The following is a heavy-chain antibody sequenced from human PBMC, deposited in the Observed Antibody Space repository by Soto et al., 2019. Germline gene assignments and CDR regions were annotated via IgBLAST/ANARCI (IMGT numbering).Heavy chain of an antibody. CDR3: ARGDDYVWGNSRSQLDY. CDR1: GYTFTTYG. Sequence: ASVKVSCKASGYTFTTYGISWVRQAPGQGLEWMGWISGYNGKTNYAQKVQGRVTMTTDTSTTTAYMELRTLRYDDTAVYYCARGDDYVWGNSRSQLDYWGQGTPVTVSS. J-gene: IGHJ4*02. CDR2: ISGYNGKT. D-gene: IGHD3-16*02. V-gene: IGHV1-18*01.